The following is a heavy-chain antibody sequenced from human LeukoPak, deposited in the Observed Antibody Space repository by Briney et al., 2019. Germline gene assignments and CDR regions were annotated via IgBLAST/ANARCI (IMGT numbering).Heavy chain of an antibody. CDR2: ISGSGGST. Sequence: GGSLRLSCSASGFTFSSYAMGWVRQAPGKGLEWVSAISGSGGSTYYADSVKGRFTISRDNSKNTLYLQMNSLRAEDTAVYYCAKANSGGYKGWFDPWGQGTLVTVSS. V-gene: IGHV3-23*01. D-gene: IGHD1-26*01. CDR3: AKANSGGYKGWFDP. J-gene: IGHJ5*02. CDR1: GFTFSSYA.